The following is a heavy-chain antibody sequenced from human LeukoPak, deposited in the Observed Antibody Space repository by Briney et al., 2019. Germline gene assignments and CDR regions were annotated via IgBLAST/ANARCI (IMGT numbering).Heavy chain of an antibody. CDR3: AKDPY. CDR1: GFTFSSYV. Sequence: GGSLRLSCAASGFTFSSYVMKWVRQAPGKGLEWVSAINPGGSSTYYADSVKGRFTISRDNSNNTLFLQMSGPRAEDTAVYYCAKDPYWGQGTLVTVSS. J-gene: IGHJ4*02. V-gene: IGHV3-23*01. CDR2: INPGGSST.